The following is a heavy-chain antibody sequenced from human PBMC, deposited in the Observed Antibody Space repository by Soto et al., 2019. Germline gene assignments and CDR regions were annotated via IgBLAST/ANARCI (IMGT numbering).Heavy chain of an antibody. CDR3: ARGEPCGDFAY. V-gene: IGHV4-31*03. CDR1: GVSISSGGYY. J-gene: IGHJ4*02. Sequence: PSETLSLTCNVSGVSISSGGYYWSWIRQHPGKGLEWIGYIYYNGNTYYNPSLESRTTISRDTSKNQFSLKVTSVSAADTAVYYCARGEPCGDFAYWGQGTLVTVSS. CDR2: IYYNGNT.